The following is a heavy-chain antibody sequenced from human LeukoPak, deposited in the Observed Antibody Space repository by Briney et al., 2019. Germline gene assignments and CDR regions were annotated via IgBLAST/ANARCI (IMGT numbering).Heavy chain of an antibody. V-gene: IGHV1-2*02. CDR2: IDPTSGGT. Sequence: ASVKVSCKASGYTFTVYYMHWVRQAPGQGLEWMGWIDPTSGGTNYAQKFQGRVAMTRDTSISTAYMELSSLTSDDTAIYYCARDRGASYDTNGFFLNWFDPWGQGTLVTVSS. CDR3: ARDRGASYDTNGFFLNWFDP. CDR1: GYTFTVYY. D-gene: IGHD3-22*01. J-gene: IGHJ5*02.